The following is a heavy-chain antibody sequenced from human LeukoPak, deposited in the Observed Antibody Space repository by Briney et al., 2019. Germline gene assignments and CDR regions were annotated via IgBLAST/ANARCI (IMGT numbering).Heavy chain of an antibody. CDR1: GFTFSSYG. CDR3: ARSAVRGVITYYFDY. Sequence: PGGSLRLSCAASGFTFSSYGMHWVRQAPGKGLEWVAFIRYDGSNKYYADSVKGRFTISRDNSKNTLYLQMNSLRAEDTAVYYCARSAVRGVITYYFDYWGQGTLVTVSS. J-gene: IGHJ4*02. V-gene: IGHV3-30*02. D-gene: IGHD3-10*01. CDR2: IRYDGSNK.